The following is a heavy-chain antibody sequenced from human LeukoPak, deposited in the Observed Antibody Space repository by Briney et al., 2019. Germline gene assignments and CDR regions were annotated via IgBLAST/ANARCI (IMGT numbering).Heavy chain of an antibody. CDR1: HYTFSNYG. J-gene: IGHJ3*02. CDR2: ISGYNGKT. V-gene: IGHV1-18*04. Sequence: ATVNVSCKASHYTFSNYGITWVRQAPGQGLEWMGWISGYNGKTNYAQKFQGRLTMTTDSSTSTAYMEMRTLTSDDTAIYYCAKAGYFDAPDIWGQGTMVTVSS. D-gene: IGHD1-26*01. CDR3: AKAGYFDAPDI.